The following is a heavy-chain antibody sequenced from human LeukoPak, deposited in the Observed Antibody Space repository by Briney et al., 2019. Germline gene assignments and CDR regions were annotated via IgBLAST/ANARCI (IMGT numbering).Heavy chain of an antibody. D-gene: IGHD4-11*01. Sequence: PGTSLRLSCAASGLILSSYGIHRVRQAPGKGLEWVAVIWYDGTNIYYGDSVKGRFSISRDNSKNTVYLQMDSLRAEDTAVYYCARDAGGAFGNYVNYFDYWGQGTLVTVSS. CDR1: GLILSSYG. CDR2: IWYDGTNI. J-gene: IGHJ4*02. CDR3: ARDAGGAFGNYVNYFDY. V-gene: IGHV3-33*01.